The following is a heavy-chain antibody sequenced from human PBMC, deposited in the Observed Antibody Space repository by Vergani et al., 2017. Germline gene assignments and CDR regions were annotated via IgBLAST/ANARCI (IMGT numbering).Heavy chain of an antibody. CDR3: AGGRIAVAGHGYYFDY. J-gene: IGHJ4*02. D-gene: IGHD6-19*01. CDR1: GGSISSSSYY. V-gene: IGHV4-39*01. Sequence: QLQLQESGPGLVKPSETLSLTCTVSGGSISSSSYYWGWIRQPPGKGLEWIGSIYYSGSTYYNPSLKSRVTISVDTSKNQFSLKLSSVTAADTAVYYWAGGRIAVAGHGYYFDYWGQGTLVTVSS. CDR2: IYYSGST.